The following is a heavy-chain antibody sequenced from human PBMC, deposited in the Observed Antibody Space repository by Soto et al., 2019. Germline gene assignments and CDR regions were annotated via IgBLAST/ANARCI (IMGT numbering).Heavy chain of an antibody. CDR2: SSSSGSTT. V-gene: IGHV3-11*04. Sequence: GGSLRLSCAASGFTFSDHYMSWIRQAPGKGLEWASSSSSSGSTTYYADSVKGRFTISRDNSKNTLYLQMNSLRAEDTSVYYCAKEGGLSGSYYISSSYYFDYWGQGTLVTVSS. J-gene: IGHJ4*02. D-gene: IGHD1-26*01. CDR1: GFTFSDHY. CDR3: AKEGGLSGSYYISSSYYFDY.